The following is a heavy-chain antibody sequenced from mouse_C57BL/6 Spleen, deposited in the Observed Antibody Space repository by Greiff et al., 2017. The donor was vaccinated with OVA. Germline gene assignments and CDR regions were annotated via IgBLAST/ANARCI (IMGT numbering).Heavy chain of an antibody. CDR1: GYTFTSYW. J-gene: IGHJ2*01. Sequence: QVQLQQPGAELVMPGASVKLSCKASGYTFTSYWMHWVKQRPGQGLEWIGEIDPSDSYTNYNQKFKGKSTLTVDKSSSTACMQLSSLTSEDSAVYYCARGLKGDDGGGDYFDYWGQGTTLTVSS. CDR3: ARGLKGDDGGGDYFDY. D-gene: IGHD2-2*01. V-gene: IGHV1-69*01. CDR2: IDPSDSYT.